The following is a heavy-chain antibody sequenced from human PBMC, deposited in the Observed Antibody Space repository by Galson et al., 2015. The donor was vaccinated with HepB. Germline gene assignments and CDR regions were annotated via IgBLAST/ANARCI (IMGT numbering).Heavy chain of an antibody. Sequence: SLRLSCAASGFTFNNAWMSWVRQAPGEGLEWVGRIKSKTDDGTTDYAAPVKGRFTISRDGSKNTLYLQMNSLKTADTAVYYCTTGPDYDFWSGSPYYFDSWGQGTLVTVSS. CDR2: IKSKTDDGTT. D-gene: IGHD3-3*01. CDR3: TTGPDYDFWSGSPYYFDS. V-gene: IGHV3-15*01. J-gene: IGHJ4*02. CDR1: GFTFNNAW.